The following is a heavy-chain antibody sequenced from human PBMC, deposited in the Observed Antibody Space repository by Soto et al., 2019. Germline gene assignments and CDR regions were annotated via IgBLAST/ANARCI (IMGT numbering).Heavy chain of an antibody. CDR3: AKSWVRGVTPPDY. D-gene: IGHD3-10*01. J-gene: IGHJ4*02. V-gene: IGHV3-23*01. Sequence: VGSLRLSGAASGFTFSSYAMSWVRQAPGKGLEWVSAISGSGGSTYYADSVKGRFTISRDNSKNTLYLQMNSLRAEDTAVYYCAKSWVRGVTPPDYWGQGTLVTVSS. CDR2: ISGSGGST. CDR1: GFTFSSYA.